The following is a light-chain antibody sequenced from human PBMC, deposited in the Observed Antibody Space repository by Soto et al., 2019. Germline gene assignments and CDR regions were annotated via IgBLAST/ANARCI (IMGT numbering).Light chain of an antibody. J-gene: IGKJ3*01. V-gene: IGKV1-39*01. CDR1: QSISSY. CDR2: AAS. Sequence: DIQMTQSPSSLSASVGDRVTITCRASQSISSYLNWYQQKPGKDPKLLIYAASSLQSGVPSRFSRSGSGTDFTLTISSLQPEDFATYYCQQSYSTPPFTFGPGTKVDIK. CDR3: QQSYSTPPFT.